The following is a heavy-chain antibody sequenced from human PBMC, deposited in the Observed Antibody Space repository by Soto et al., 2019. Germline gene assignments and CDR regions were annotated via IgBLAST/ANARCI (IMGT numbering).Heavy chain of an antibody. D-gene: IGHD3-3*01. CDR2: IFSNDEK. V-gene: IGHV2-26*01. CDR3: ARIRESHYHFWSRTFDP. Sequence: QVTLKESGPVLVKPTETLTLTCTVSGFSLSNARMGVSWIRQPPGKALEWLAHIFSNDEKSYSTSLKSRLTNTKDTSKTQVVLTMTNMDPVDTATYYCARIRESHYHFWSRTFDPWGQGTLVTVSS. CDR1: GFSLSNARMG. J-gene: IGHJ5*02.